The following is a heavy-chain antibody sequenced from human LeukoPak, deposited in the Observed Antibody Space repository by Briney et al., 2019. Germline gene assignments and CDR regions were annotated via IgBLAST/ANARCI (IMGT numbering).Heavy chain of an antibody. CDR2: ISFAGDIY. CDR1: GFTFTSYA. D-gene: IGHD3-10*01. J-gene: IGHJ6*03. V-gene: IGHV3-30*04. Sequence: PGGSLRLSCAASGFTFTSYAMHWVRQAPGRGLEWVAVISFAGDIYYYADSVKGRFTISRDNSRSTLYLHMNSLRAEDTAVYYCARGQLSYGSGSYYSPRRPYYYYMDVWGKGTTVTVSS. CDR3: ARGQLSYGSGSYYSPRRPYYYYMDV.